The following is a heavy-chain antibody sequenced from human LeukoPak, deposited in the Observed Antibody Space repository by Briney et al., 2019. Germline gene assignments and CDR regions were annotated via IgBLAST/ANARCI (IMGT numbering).Heavy chain of an antibody. CDR2: ISSDGSRT. J-gene: IGHJ4*02. CDR3: AATFRIRGTTYYY. CDR1: GFTFSSFW. V-gene: IGHV3-74*01. Sequence: GGSLRLSCAASGFTFSSFWMHWVRQVPGKGLVWVSHISSDGSRTNYADSVTGRFTISRDTARNTLYLQMNSLRAEDTAVYYGAATFRIRGTTYYYWGQGTLVTVSS. D-gene: IGHD1-20*01.